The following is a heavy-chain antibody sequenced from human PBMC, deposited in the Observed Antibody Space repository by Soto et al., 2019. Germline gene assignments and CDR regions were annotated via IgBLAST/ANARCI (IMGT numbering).Heavy chain of an antibody. J-gene: IGHJ4*02. D-gene: IGHD3-3*01. Sequence: GGSLRLSCAASGFTFSSYWMHWVRQAPGKGLVWVSRINSDGSSTSYADSVKGRFTISRDNSKNTLYLQMNSLRAEDTAVYYCAKGYDFWSGGLDYWGQGTLVTVSS. CDR2: INSDGSST. CDR3: AKGYDFWSGGLDY. V-gene: IGHV3-74*01. CDR1: GFTFSSYW.